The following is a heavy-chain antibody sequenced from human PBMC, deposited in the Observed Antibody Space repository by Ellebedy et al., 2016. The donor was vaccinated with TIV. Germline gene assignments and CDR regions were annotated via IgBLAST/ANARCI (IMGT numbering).Heavy chain of an antibody. D-gene: IGHD3-22*01. CDR2: ISCSGGST. CDR3: AKRRDYYDSSGYSFDY. V-gene: IGHV3-23*01. CDR1: GFTFSSYA. Sequence: PGGSLRLSCAASGFTFSSYAISWVRQAPGKGLEWVSAISCSGGSTYYADSVKGRFTIYRDNSKNTLYLQMNSLRAEDTAVYYCAKRRDYYDSSGYSFDYWGQGTLVTVSS. J-gene: IGHJ4*02.